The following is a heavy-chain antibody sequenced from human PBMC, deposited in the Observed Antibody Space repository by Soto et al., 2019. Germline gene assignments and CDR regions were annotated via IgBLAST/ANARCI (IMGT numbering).Heavy chain of an antibody. Sequence: RASVKVSCKASGYTFTSYYMTWGRQAPGKGIEWMGIINPSGGSTSYAQKFQGRVTMTRDTSTSTVYMELSSLRSEDTAVYYCARVGWELPIFDPWGQGTLVTVSS. CDR2: INPSGGST. J-gene: IGHJ5*02. CDR1: GYTFTSYY. CDR3: ARVGWELPIFDP. D-gene: IGHD1-26*01. V-gene: IGHV1-46*01.